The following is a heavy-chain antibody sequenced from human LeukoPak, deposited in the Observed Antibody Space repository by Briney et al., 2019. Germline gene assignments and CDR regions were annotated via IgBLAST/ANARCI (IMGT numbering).Heavy chain of an antibody. CDR2: IKQDGSEK. CDR3: ARAEEDIVVVVAATGAFDI. CDR1: GFTFSSYW. Sequence: GGSLRLSCAASGFTFSSYWMSWVRQAPGKGLEWVANIKQDGSEKYYVDSVKGRFTISRDNAKNSLYLQMNSLRAEDTAVYYCARAEEDIVVVVAATGAFDIWGQGTMVTVSS. D-gene: IGHD2-15*01. V-gene: IGHV3-7*01. J-gene: IGHJ3*02.